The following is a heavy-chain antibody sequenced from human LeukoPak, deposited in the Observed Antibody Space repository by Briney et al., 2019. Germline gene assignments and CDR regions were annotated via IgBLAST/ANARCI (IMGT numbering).Heavy chain of an antibody. CDR2: IYYSGST. CDR3: ARYYGDYGGYFDY. J-gene: IGHJ4*02. D-gene: IGHD4-17*01. Sequence: SETLSLTRTVSGGSISSGGYYWSWIRQHPGTGLEWIGYIYYSGSTYYNPSLKSRVTISVDTSKNQFSLKLSSVTAADTAVYYCARYYGDYGGYFDYWGQGTLVTVSS. CDR1: GGSISSGGYY. V-gene: IGHV4-31*03.